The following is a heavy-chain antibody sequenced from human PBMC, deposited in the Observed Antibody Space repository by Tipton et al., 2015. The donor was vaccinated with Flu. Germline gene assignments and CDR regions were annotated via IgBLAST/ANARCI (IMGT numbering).Heavy chain of an antibody. V-gene: IGHV3-33*01. J-gene: IGHJ6*02. CDR2: IWYDGSNK. CDR1: GFTFSSYG. Sequence: SLRLSCAASGFTFSSYGMHWVRQAPGKELEWVAVIWYDGSNKYYADSVKGRFTISRDNSKNTLYLQMNSLRAEDTSVYYCAGSYSSGYTKIRHCYYYGIDVWGQGTTVTVSS. D-gene: IGHD6-13*01. CDR3: AGSYSSGYTKIRHCYYYGIDV.